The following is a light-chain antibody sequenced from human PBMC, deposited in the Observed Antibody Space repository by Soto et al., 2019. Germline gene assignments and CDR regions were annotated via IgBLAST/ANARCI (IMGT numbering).Light chain of an antibody. CDR2: EVS. CDR1: SSAVGAYNY. J-gene: IGLJ1*01. Sequence: SVLTQPPSASGSPGESVTISFTGTSSAVGAYNYVSWYQQLPGKAPKLIIYEVSKRPSGVPDRFSGSKSGNTASLTVSGLQAEDEDDYYCTSYAGTSSFFYVFGTGTKVTV. CDR3: TSYAGTSSFFYV. V-gene: IGLV2-8*01.